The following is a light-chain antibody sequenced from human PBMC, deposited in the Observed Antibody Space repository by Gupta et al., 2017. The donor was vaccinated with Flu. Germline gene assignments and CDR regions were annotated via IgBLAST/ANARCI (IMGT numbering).Light chain of an antibody. CDR1: QSVSSNY. J-gene: IGKJ3*01. Sequence: IVLTQPPGTLSLSPGERATLSCRASQSVSSNYLAWYQQKPGQAPRLLIYGASSRATGIPDRFSGSGSGTDFTLTISRLEPEDFAVYYCQQYGSTFFTFGPGTKVDIK. V-gene: IGKV3-20*01. CDR3: QQYGSTFFT. CDR2: GAS.